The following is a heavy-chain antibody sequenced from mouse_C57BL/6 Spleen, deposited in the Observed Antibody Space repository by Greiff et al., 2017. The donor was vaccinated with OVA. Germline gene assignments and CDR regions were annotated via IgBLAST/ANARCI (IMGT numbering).Heavy chain of an antibody. CDR2: IHPNSGST. CDR3: APLLWEGFAY. Sequence: QVQLQQSGAELVKPGASVKLSCKASGYTFTSYWMHWVKQRPGQGLEWIGMIHPNSGSTNYNEKFKSKATLTVDKSSSTAYMQLSSLTSEDSAVYYCAPLLWEGFAYWGQGTLVTVSA. V-gene: IGHV1-64*01. CDR1: GYTFTSYW. D-gene: IGHD2-1*01. J-gene: IGHJ3*01.